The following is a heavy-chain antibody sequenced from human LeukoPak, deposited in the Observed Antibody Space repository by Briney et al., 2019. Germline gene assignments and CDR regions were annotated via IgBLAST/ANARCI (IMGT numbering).Heavy chain of an antibody. D-gene: IGHD3-22*01. J-gene: IGHJ4*02. Sequence: PSETLSLTCTVSGGSISSYYWSWIRQPPGKGLEWIGYIYYSGSTNYNPSLKSRVTISVDTSKNQFSLKLSSVTAADTAVYYCARRVYYDSRFDYWGQGTLATVSS. CDR2: IYYSGST. CDR3: ARRVYYDSRFDY. CDR1: GGSISSYY. V-gene: IGHV4-59*01.